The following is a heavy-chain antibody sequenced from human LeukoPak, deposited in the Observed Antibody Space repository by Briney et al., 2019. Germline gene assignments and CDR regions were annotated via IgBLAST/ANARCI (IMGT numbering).Heavy chain of an antibody. CDR3: ARAPGGYDYVWGSYRYAPFDY. J-gene: IGHJ4*02. Sequence: SETLSLTCTVSGGSISSYYWSWIRQPPGKGLEWIGYIYYSGRTNYNPSLKSRVTISVDTSKNQFSLKLSSVTAADTAVYYCARAPGGYDYVWGSYRYAPFDYWGQGTLVTVSS. CDR2: IYYSGRT. CDR1: GGSISSYY. V-gene: IGHV4-59*01. D-gene: IGHD3-16*02.